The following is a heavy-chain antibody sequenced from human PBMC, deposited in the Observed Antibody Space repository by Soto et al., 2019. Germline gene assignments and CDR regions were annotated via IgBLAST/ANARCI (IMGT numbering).Heavy chain of an antibody. CDR3: AKAYYHGSGSYYFSEAYYYYYYMDV. V-gene: IGHV3-23*01. Sequence: EVQLLESGGGLVQPGGSLRLSCAASGFTFSSYAMSWVRQAPGKGLEWVSAISGSGGSTYYADSVKGRFTISRDNSKNTLYLQMNSLRAEDTAVYYCAKAYYHGSGSYYFSEAYYYYYYMDVWGKGTTVTVSS. D-gene: IGHD3-10*01. CDR1: GFTFSSYA. CDR2: ISGSGGST. J-gene: IGHJ6*03.